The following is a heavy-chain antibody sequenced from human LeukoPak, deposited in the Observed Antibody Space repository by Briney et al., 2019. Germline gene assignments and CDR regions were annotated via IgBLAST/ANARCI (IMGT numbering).Heavy chain of an antibody. Sequence: AGGSLRLSCAATGFTFSNYAMSWVRQAPGKGLEWVSVISRNGAHPYYIDSVRDRFTVSRDNSKNIMYLQMNSLRAEDAALYYCTTPGDSGWYNHWGQGTLVIVSS. D-gene: IGHD6-19*01. CDR1: GFTFSNYA. CDR2: ISRNGAHP. V-gene: IGHV3-23*01. CDR3: TTPGDSGWYNH. J-gene: IGHJ4*02.